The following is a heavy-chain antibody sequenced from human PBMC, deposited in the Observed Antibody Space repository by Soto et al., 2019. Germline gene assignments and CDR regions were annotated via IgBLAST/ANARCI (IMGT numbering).Heavy chain of an antibody. V-gene: IGHV1-18*04. Sequence: GSVKVSCKASGYTFTTYGISWVRPAPGQGLEWMGWISPYNGTTKYAEKFQGEMTMTTDTATSTAYMDLRSLRSDDTAVYYCARGGERDTGLNFYYYLHGMDAWGQGTRVTVSS. CDR3: ARGGERDTGLNFYYYLHGMDA. J-gene: IGHJ6*02. D-gene: IGHD2-8*02. CDR2: ISPYNGTT. CDR1: GYTFTTYG.